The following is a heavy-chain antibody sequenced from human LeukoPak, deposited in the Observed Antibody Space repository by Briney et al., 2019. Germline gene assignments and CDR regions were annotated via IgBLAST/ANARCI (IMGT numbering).Heavy chain of an antibody. CDR3: ARAPIGGWYFDL. CDR2: TYYRSKWSN. V-gene: IGHV6-1*01. D-gene: IGHD2-15*01. Sequence: SQTLSLTCAISGDSVSSNSAAWNWIRQSPSRGLEWLGRTYYRSKWSNDYAVSVKTRITINPDTSQNQFSLQLNSLTPEDTAVYYCARAPIGGWYFDLWGRGTLVTVSS. CDR1: GDSVSSNSAA. J-gene: IGHJ2*01.